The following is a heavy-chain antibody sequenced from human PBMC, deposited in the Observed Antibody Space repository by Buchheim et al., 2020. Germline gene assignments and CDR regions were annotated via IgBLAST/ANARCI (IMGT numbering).Heavy chain of an antibody. V-gene: IGHV1-18*01. CDR2: ISAYNGNT. J-gene: IGHJ5*02. D-gene: IGHD1-26*01. CDR1: GYTFTNYG. CDR3: ARHDNSGSYYPYTTWVDP. Sequence: QVHLVQSGAEVKKPGSSVKVSCKASGYTFTNYGISWVRQAPGQGLEWMGWISAYNGNTNYAKKLQGRVTMTTDTSTSTAYMELRTLRSDDTAVYYCARHDNSGSYYPYTTWVDPWGQGTL.